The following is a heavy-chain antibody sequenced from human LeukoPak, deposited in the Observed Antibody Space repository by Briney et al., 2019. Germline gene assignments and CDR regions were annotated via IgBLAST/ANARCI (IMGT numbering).Heavy chain of an antibody. Sequence: PGGSLRLSCAASGFTFSSYGMHWVRQAPGKGLEWVAVIWYDGSNKYYADSVKGRFTISRDNSKNTLYLQMNSLRAEDTAVYYCAKGTNSPTSRYGDLYYFDYWGQGTLVTVSS. J-gene: IGHJ4*02. CDR1: GFTFSSYG. CDR2: IWYDGSNK. D-gene: IGHD4-17*01. CDR3: AKGTNSPTSRYGDLYYFDY. V-gene: IGHV3-30*02.